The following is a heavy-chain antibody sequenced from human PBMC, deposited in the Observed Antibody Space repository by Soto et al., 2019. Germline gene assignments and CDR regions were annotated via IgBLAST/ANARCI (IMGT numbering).Heavy chain of an antibody. V-gene: IGHV3-48*02. D-gene: IGHD1-26*01. Sequence: TGGALRLSCATSGFTFSTYNMNWVRQAPGKGLEWLSFIRSGGSTKYYADSVKGRFTISRDDAKNSLYLQMNSLREEDTAVYYCAREAIDGSYSNHWGQGT. CDR3: AREAIDGSYSNH. CDR2: IRSGGSTK. J-gene: IGHJ4*02. CDR1: GFTFSTYN.